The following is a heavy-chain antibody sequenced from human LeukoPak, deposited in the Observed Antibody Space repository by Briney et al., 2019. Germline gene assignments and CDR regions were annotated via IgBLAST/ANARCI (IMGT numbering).Heavy chain of an antibody. CDR3: ANLVTISGGY. Sequence: GGSLRLSCAASGFTFSTYAMSWVRQAPGKGLEWVSTISGSGGSTCYADSVKGRFTISRDNSKNTLYMQMNSLRAEDTAVYYCANLVTISGGYWGQGTLVTVSS. J-gene: IGHJ4*02. D-gene: IGHD3-9*01. CDR1: GFTFSTYA. CDR2: ISGSGGST. V-gene: IGHV3-23*01.